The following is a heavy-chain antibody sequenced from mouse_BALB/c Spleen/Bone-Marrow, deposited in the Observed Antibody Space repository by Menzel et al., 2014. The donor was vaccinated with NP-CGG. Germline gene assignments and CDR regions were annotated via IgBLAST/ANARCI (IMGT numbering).Heavy chain of an antibody. CDR1: GFTFNSYG. CDR2: ISGGGSYT. V-gene: IGHV5-9-2*01. Sequence: EVKVEESGGGLVKSGGSLKLSCAASGFTFNSYGMSWVRQTPEKRLEWVATISGGGSYTFYPDSVKGRFTISRDNAKNNLYLRLSRLRSEDTALYYCARHAYYDQTEVSFVYWGQGTLVTVSA. CDR3: ARHAYYDQTEVSFVY. J-gene: IGHJ3*01. D-gene: IGHD2-4*01.